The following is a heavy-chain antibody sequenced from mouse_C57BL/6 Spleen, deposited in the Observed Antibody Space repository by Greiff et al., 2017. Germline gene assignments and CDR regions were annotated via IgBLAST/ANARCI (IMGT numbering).Heavy chain of an antibody. J-gene: IGHJ4*01. Sequence: ESGPGLVKPSQSLSLTCSVTGYSITSGYYWNWIRQFPGNKLEWMGYISYDGSNNYNPSLKNRISITRDTSKNQFFLKLNSVTTEDTATYYCARDSHFITTGVNYAMDHWGQGTSVTVSS. D-gene: IGHD1-1*01. CDR1: GYSITSGYY. V-gene: IGHV3-6*01. CDR2: ISYDGSN. CDR3: ARDSHFITTGVNYAMDH.